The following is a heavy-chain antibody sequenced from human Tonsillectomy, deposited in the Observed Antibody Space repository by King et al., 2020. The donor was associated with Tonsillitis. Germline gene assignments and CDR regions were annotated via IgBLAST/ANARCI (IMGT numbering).Heavy chain of an antibody. CDR1: GYTFTSYG. D-gene: IGHD4-17*01. J-gene: IGHJ4*02. Sequence: QLVQSGAEVKKPGASVKVTCKASGYTFTSYGVSWVRQAPGQGLEWMGWIRTYNGKKNYAQKIKGRVTMTTDTYTSTAYMELRSLRSDDTAVYYWARDGPDYVLFEGLSYWGQGTLVTVSS. V-gene: IGHV1-18*04. CDR3: ARDGPDYVLFEGLSY. CDR2: IRTYNGKK.